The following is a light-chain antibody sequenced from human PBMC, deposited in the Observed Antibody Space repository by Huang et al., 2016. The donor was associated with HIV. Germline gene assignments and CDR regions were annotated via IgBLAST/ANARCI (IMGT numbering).Light chain of an antibody. CDR1: QNINSH. CDR3: QQSSGTPYT. V-gene: IGKV1-39*01. J-gene: IGKJ2*01. Sequence: DIQMTQSPASLSASIGDRVTITGLANQNINSHLNWYKQKPGNAPKVLIYCASSLMGGLPSRFRGNVSGTDFTLTSTNLQPEDFAVYFFQQSSGTPYTFGQGTKLEIK. CDR2: CAS.